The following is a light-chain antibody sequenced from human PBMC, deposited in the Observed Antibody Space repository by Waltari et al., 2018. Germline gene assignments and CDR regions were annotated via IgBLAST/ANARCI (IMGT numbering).Light chain of an antibody. CDR1: QSISSW. V-gene: IGKV1-5*03. Sequence: EIQMTQSPSTLPASGRGRVTITGRASQSISSWLAWYQQKQGKAPKLLIYKASSLESGVPSRFSGSGSGTEFTLTISSLQPDDFATYYCQQYNSYSRTFGQGTKVEIK. CDR3: QQYNSYSRT. J-gene: IGKJ1*01. CDR2: KAS.